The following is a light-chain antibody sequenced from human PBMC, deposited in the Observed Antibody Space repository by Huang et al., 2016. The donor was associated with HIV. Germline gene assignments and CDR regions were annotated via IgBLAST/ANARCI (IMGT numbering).Light chain of an antibody. Sequence: EIVLTQSPGTLSLSPGERATLSCRASQSVSSTYLAWYQQKPGQAPRLLIYAASTRATGIPYRFSGSGSGTDFTLTISRLEPEDFAVFYCQQYGSSITFGQGTRLEIK. J-gene: IGKJ5*01. V-gene: IGKV3-20*01. CDR1: QSVSSTY. CDR2: AAS. CDR3: QQYGSSIT.